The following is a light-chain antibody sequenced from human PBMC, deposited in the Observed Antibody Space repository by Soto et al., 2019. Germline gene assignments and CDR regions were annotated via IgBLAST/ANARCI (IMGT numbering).Light chain of an antibody. V-gene: IGKV3-20*01. Sequence: EIVLTQAPGTLSLSPGERATLSCRASQSVSSSYLAWYQQKPGQAPRLLNYGASSRATGIPDRFSGSGSGTDFTLTISRLEPEDFAVYYCQQYGSSYTFGQGTKLAIK. J-gene: IGKJ2*01. CDR3: QQYGSSYT. CDR1: QSVSSSY. CDR2: GAS.